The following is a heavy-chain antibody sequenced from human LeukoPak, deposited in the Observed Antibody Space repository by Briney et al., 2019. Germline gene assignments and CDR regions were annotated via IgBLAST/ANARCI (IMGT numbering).Heavy chain of an antibody. CDR2: INHSGST. CDR3: ASLKRDILTGYYYHFDY. V-gene: IGHV4-34*01. CDR1: GGSFSGYY. D-gene: IGHD3-9*01. Sequence: SSETLSLTCAVYGGSFSGYYWSWIRQPPGKGLEWIGEINHSGSTNYNPSLKSRVTISVDKSKNQFSLNLSSVTAADTAVYYCASLKRDILTGYYYHFDYWGQGTLVTVSS. J-gene: IGHJ4*02.